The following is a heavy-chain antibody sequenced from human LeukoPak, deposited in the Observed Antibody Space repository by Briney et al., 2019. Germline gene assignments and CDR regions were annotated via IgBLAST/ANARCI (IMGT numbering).Heavy chain of an antibody. D-gene: IGHD2-21*01. Sequence: SETLSLTCTVSGGSISSSSYYWGWIRQPPGKGLEWIGSIYYSGSTYYNPSLKSRVTISVDMSKNQFSLKLSSVTAADTAVYYCAGEAYCGGDCYSDFQHWGQGTLVTVSS. CDR2: IYYSGST. V-gene: IGHV4-39*07. CDR1: GGSISSSSYY. J-gene: IGHJ1*01. CDR3: AGEAYCGGDCYSDFQH.